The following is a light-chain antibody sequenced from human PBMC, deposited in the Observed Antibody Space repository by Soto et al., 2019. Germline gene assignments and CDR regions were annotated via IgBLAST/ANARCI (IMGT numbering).Light chain of an antibody. V-gene: IGKV3-20*01. J-gene: IGKJ1*01. CDR2: GAS. CDR1: QSVSSSY. CDR3: QQYGSSPTWT. Sequence: EIVLTQSPGTLSLSPGERATLSCRSSQSVSSSYLAWYQQKPGQAPRLLIYGASSRATGIPDRFSGSGSGTDFTPTISRLEPQDFAVYYCQQYGSSPTWTFGQGTKVDIK.